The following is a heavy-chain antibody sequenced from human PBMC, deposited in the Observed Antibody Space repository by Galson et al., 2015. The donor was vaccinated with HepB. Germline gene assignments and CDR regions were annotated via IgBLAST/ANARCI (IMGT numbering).Heavy chain of an antibody. V-gene: IGHV1-2*02. CDR1: GYTFTGYY. CDR3: ARGLNAPHYYGSGIYRGIDY. J-gene: IGHJ4*02. CDR2: INPNSGDT. Sequence: SVKVSCKASGYTFTGYYMHWVRQAPGQGLEWMGWINPNSGDTNYAQKFQGRVTMTRDTSINTAYMELSRLRSDDTAVYYCARGLNAPHYYGSGIYRGIDYWGQGTLVTVSS. D-gene: IGHD3-10*01.